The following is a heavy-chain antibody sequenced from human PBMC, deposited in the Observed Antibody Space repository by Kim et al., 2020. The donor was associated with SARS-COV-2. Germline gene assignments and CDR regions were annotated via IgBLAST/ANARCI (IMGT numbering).Heavy chain of an antibody. D-gene: IGHD6-19*01. V-gene: IGHV1-46*01. Sequence: YEQKFQGGVTMTRDTSTSTVYMELSSLRSEDTAVYYCARPRSGWFDAFDIWGQGTMVTVSS. J-gene: IGHJ3*02. CDR3: ARPRSGWFDAFDI.